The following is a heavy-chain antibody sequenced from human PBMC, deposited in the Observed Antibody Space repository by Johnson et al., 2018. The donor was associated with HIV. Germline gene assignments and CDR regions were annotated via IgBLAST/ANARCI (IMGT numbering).Heavy chain of an antibody. V-gene: IGHV3-30*04. CDR3: ARDQGELRRTHAFDI. Sequence: QVQLVESGGGVVQPWRSLRLSCAASGFTFSSYAMHWVRQAPGKGLEWVAVISYDGSNKFYADSVKGRFTISRDNSKNTLYLQMNSLRHEDTAVYYCARDQGELRRTHAFDIWGQGTMVTVSS. D-gene: IGHD1-14*01. CDR2: ISYDGSNK. CDR1: GFTFSSYA. J-gene: IGHJ3*02.